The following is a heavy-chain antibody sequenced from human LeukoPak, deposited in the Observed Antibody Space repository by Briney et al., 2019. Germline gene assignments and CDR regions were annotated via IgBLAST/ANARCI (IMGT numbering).Heavy chain of an antibody. CDR3: AKDQAVDTAMVTLPNY. D-gene: IGHD5-18*01. CDR1: GFTFGSYG. J-gene: IGHJ4*02. Sequence: PGGSLRLSCAASGFTFGSYGMHWVRQAPGKGLEWVAVISYDGSNKYYADSVKGRFTISRDNSKNTLYLQMNSLRAEDTAVYYCAKDQAVDTAMVTLPNYWGQGTLVTVSS. V-gene: IGHV3-30*18. CDR2: ISYDGSNK.